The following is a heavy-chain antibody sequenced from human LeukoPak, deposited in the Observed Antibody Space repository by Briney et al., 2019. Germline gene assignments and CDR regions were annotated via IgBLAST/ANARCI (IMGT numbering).Heavy chain of an antibody. J-gene: IGHJ4*02. CDR2: TYYRSKWYN. D-gene: IGHD2-15*01. CDR1: GDSVSSNSVA. Sequence: SQTLSLTCAISGDSVSSNSVAWNWIRQSPSRGLEWLGRTYYRSKWYNDYAVSVKGRITIDPDTSKNQFSLQLNSVTPEDAAVYYCARDHCSGGSCHWRFDYWGQGTLVTVSS. CDR3: ARDHCSGGSCHWRFDY. V-gene: IGHV6-1*01.